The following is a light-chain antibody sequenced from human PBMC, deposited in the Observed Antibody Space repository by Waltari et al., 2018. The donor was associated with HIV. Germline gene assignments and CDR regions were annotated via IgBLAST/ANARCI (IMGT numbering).Light chain of an antibody. CDR2: GVS. CDR3: SSYTTTATLV. Sequence: QSALTQPASVSGSPGQSITIFCIGTSSDISAYNSVAWYQQPPGQAPKLIVYGVSNRPSDVSARFSGSKSGNTASLTISGLQDDDESDYYCSSYTTTATLVFGTGTKVTVL. CDR1: SSDISAYNS. J-gene: IGLJ1*01. V-gene: IGLV2-14*03.